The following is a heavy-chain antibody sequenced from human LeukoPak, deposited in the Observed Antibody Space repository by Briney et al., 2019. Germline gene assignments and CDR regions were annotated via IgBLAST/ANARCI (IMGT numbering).Heavy chain of an antibody. Sequence: SQTLSLTCTVSGGSISSGDYYWSWIRQPPGKGLEWIGYIYYSGSTYYNPSLKSRVTISVDTSKNQFSLKLSSVTAADTAVYYCARGGGPNCSSTSCFDYWGQGTLVTVSS. CDR1: GGSISSGDYY. J-gene: IGHJ4*02. CDR2: IYYSGST. V-gene: IGHV4-30-4*08. CDR3: ARGGGPNCSSTSCFDY. D-gene: IGHD2-2*01.